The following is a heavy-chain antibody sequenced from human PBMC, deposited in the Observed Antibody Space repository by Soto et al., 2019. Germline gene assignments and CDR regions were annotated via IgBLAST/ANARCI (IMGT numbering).Heavy chain of an antibody. CDR3: ANDIYGSGTY. CDR2: ISWNSVSI. CDR1: GFTSDDYA. J-gene: IGHJ4*02. D-gene: IGHD3-10*01. Sequence: EVQLVESGGGLVQPGRSLRLASAASGFTSDDYAMHWVRQATGNGLEWFSGISWNSVSIGYADSVNGRFTISRDNAKNTLYLQRHRLRDEDTALYYCANDIYGSGTYWGQGTLVTVSS. V-gene: IGHV3-9*02.